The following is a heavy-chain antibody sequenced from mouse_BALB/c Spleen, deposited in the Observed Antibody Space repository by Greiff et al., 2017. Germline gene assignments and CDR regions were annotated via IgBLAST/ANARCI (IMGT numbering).Heavy chain of an antibody. Sequence: EVKLMESGGGLVKPGGSLKLSCAASGFTFSSYAMSWVRQTPEKRLEWVATISSGGSYTYYPDSVKGRFTISRDNAKNTLYLQMSSLRSEDTAMYYCARQEGSTTALDYWGQGTTLTVSS. CDR3: ARQEGSTTALDY. CDR2: ISSGGSYT. J-gene: IGHJ2*01. D-gene: IGHD1-2*01. V-gene: IGHV5-9-3*01. CDR1: GFTFSSYA.